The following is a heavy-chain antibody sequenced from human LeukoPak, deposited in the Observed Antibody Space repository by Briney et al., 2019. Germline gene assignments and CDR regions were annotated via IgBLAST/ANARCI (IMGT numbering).Heavy chain of an antibody. D-gene: IGHD2-2*01. V-gene: IGHV4-59*12. Sequence: SETLSLTCTVSGGSISNYYWSWIRQPPGKGLEWIGYISYIGSTKYNPSLKSRVTISEDTSKKQFSLKLSSVTAADTAVYYCARGNIVVVPAAMGNKNNWFDPWGQGTLVTVSS. CDR2: ISYIGST. J-gene: IGHJ5*02. CDR1: GGSISNYY. CDR3: ARGNIVVVPAAMGNKNNWFDP.